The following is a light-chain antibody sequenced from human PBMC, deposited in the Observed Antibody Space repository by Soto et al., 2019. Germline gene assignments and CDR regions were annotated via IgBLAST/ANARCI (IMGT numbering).Light chain of an antibody. CDR3: QQYGSSPQT. V-gene: IGKV3-20*01. Sequence: IVLTQSPATLSLSPEERATLSCRASQSVSSYLAWYQQKPGQAPRLLIYDASNRATGIPARFSGSGSGTDFTLTISRLEPEDFAVYYCQQYGSSPQTFGQGTKVDIK. J-gene: IGKJ1*01. CDR2: DAS. CDR1: QSVSSY.